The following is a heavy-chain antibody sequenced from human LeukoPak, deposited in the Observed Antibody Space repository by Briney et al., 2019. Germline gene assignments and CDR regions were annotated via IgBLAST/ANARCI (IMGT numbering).Heavy chain of an antibody. V-gene: IGHV4-39*01. Sequence: SETLSLTCTVSGGSLSSSSYYWGWIRQPPGKGLEWIGSIYYSGSTYYNPSLKSRVTISVDTSKNQFSLKLSSVTAADTAVYYCARHEQAHYYDSSGYFPSPLYYFDCWGQGTLVTVSS. CDR2: IYYSGST. D-gene: IGHD3-22*01. J-gene: IGHJ4*02. CDR3: ARHEQAHYYDSSGYFPSPLYYFDC. CDR1: GGSLSSSSYY.